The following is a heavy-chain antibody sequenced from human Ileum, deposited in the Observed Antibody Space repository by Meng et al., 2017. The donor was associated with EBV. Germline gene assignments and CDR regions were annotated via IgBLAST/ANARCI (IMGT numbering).Heavy chain of an antibody. CDR2: IHHTEST. J-gene: IGHJ4*02. Sequence: VQMPESAPGLAKPPGPLSLTGARSGGSSSSSNWWSWVRQAPGKGLEWMVEIHHTESTNYNPSLKSRVTISVDKSKNQFSLKLSSVTAADTAVYYCARESYSDSSGYYSLDYWGQGSLVTVSS. D-gene: IGHD3-22*01. CDR1: GGSSSSSNW. CDR3: ARESYSDSSGYYSLDY. V-gene: IGHV4-4*03.